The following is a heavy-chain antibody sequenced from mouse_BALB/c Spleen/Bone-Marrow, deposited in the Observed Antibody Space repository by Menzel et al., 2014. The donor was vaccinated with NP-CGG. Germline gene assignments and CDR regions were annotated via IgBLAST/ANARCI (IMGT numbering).Heavy chain of an antibody. CDR1: GFNIXDTY. CDR2: IDPANGNT. D-gene: IGHD1-1*01. J-gene: IGHJ2*01. Sequence: VQLKESGAELVKPGASVKLSCTASGFNIXDTYMHWVKQRPEQGLEWIGRIDPANGNTKYDPKFQGKATITADTSSNTAYLQLSSLTSEDTAVYYCARYYYGSSYFDYWGQGTTLTVSS. CDR3: ARYYYGSSYFDY. V-gene: IGHV14-3*02.